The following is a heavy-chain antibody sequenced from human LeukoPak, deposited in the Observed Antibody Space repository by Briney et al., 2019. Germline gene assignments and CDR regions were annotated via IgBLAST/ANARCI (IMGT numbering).Heavy chain of an antibody. V-gene: IGHV4-61*08. CDR3: ARVNRRTYYYDDDAFDI. CDR2: IYYSGST. J-gene: IGHJ3*02. D-gene: IGHD3-22*01. Sequence: PSETLSLTCTVSGGSISSGVYYWSWIRQHPGKGLEWIGYIYYSGSTNYNPSLKSRVTISVDTSKNQFSLKLSSVTAADTAVYYCARVNRRTYYYDDDAFDIWGQGTMVTVSS. CDR1: GGSISSGVYY.